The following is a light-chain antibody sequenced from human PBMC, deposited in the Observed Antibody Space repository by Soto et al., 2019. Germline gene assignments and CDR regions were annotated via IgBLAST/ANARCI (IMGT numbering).Light chain of an antibody. CDR2: YDD. CDR1: SSNIGNNA. J-gene: IGLJ2*01. Sequence: QSVLTQPPSVSEAPRQRVTISCSGSSSNIGNNAVNWYQQLPGKAPKLLIYYDDLLPSGVSDRFSGSKSGTSASRAISGLQSEDEADYYCAAWDDRLNGVVFGGGTKLTVL. CDR3: AAWDDRLNGVV. V-gene: IGLV1-36*01.